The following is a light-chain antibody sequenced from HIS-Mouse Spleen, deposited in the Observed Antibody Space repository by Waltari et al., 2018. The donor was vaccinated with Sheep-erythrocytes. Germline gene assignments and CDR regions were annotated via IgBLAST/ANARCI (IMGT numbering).Light chain of an antibody. Sequence: SYELTQPPSVSVPPGQTASITCSGDKLGDKYACWYQQKPGQSPGLVIYQDSKRPSGIPERFSGSNSGNTATLTISGTQAMDEADYYCQAWDSSHVVFGGGTKLTVL. V-gene: IGLV3-1*01. CDR3: QAWDSSHVV. CDR2: QDS. J-gene: IGLJ2*01. CDR1: KLGDKY.